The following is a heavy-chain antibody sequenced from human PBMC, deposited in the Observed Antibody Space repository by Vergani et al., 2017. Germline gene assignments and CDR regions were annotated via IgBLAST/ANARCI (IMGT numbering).Heavy chain of an antibody. CDR2: IYPADSDT. D-gene: IGHD5-18*01. CDR1: GYSFTSYW. J-gene: IGHJ4*02. V-gene: IGHV5-51*01. Sequence: EVQLVQSGAEVKNPGASLPISCKGSGYSFTSYWNGWVRQMPGKGLEWMGIIYPADSDTRYSPSFQGQVTISADKSISTAYLQWSSLKASDTAMYYCARQRVYSYGYFDYWGPGTLVTVSS. CDR3: ARQRVYSYGYFDY.